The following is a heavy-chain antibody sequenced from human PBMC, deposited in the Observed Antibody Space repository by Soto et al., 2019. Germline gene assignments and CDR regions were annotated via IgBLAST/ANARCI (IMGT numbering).Heavy chain of an antibody. V-gene: IGHV3-74*01. CDR2: IRHDGADS. CDR3: AADLVAGSGSLGH. J-gene: IGHJ4*02. D-gene: IGHD3-10*01. Sequence: GGFLRLPCAASGFTFSSGWMHWVRQDPGKGLQWVSRIRHDGADSNYADFVGGRFTSSRDNTKNTLHLQMNSLRAEDTAVYFCAADLVAGSGSLGHWGQGTLITVSS. CDR1: GFTFSSGW.